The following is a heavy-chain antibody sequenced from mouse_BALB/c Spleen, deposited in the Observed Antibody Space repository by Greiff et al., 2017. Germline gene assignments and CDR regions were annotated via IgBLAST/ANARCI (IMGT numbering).Heavy chain of an antibody. CDR2: IDPETGGT. V-gene: IGHV1-15*01. D-gene: IGHD3-1*01. J-gene: IGHJ1*01. CDR1: GYTFTDYE. CDR3: TRRGYGYRYFDV. Sequence: QVHVKQSGAELVRPGASVTLSCKASGYTFTDYEMHWVKQTPVHGLEWIGAIDPETGGTAYNQKFKGKATLTADKSSSTAYMELRSLTSEDSAVYYCTRRGYGYRYFDVWGAGTTVTVSS.